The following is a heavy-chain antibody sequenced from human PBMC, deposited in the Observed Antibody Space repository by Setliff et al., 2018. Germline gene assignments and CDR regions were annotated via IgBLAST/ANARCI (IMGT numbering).Heavy chain of an antibody. D-gene: IGHD3-10*01. CDR3: AGGQPLVRKYYYYMDV. Sequence: ASVKVSCKVSGYSLKDSSMHWVRQVPGKGLEWMGGFAPEVGEIIYAQEFQGRVTMTADTSTDTAYMQVSGLRSEDTAVYYCAGGQPLVRKYYYYMDVWGKGTTVTVSS. J-gene: IGHJ6*03. CDR2: FAPEVGEI. V-gene: IGHV1-24*01. CDR1: GYSLKDSS.